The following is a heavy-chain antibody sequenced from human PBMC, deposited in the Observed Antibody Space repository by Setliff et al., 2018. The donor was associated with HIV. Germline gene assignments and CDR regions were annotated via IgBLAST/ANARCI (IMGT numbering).Heavy chain of an antibody. CDR2: LYVSGDT. D-gene: IGHD2-15*01. J-gene: IGHJ6*03. CDR3: ALTGHRLLRGYMDV. CDR1: DDPISSYY. Sequence: SETLSLTCYVPDDPISSYYWSWVRQPAGKGLEWIGRLYVSGDTNYNPSLKSRVTMSLDTSKKHFTLNLKSVTAADTAVYYCALTGHRLLRGYMDVWGKGTTVTVSS. V-gene: IGHV4-4*07.